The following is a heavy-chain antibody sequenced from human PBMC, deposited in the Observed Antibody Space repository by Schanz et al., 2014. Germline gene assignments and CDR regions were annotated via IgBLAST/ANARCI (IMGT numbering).Heavy chain of an antibody. CDR3: ARGGPACYLDD. CDR2: IGVDGTTT. V-gene: IGHV3-23*04. J-gene: IGHJ4*02. Sequence: EVQLVESGGGLVQPGGSLRLSCAASTFTFSSDWMSWVRQAPGKGLEWVSVIGVDGTTTYYADSVKGRFTISRDNSKNTLFLQMSSRRAEDTAVYCCARGGPACYLDDWGQGTLVTVSS. CDR1: TFTFSSDW.